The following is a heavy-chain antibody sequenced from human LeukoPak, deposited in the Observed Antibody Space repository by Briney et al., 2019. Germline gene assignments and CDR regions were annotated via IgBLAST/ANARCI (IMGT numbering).Heavy chain of an antibody. V-gene: IGHV3-11*01. CDR1: GFPFSDYY. CDR2: ISNSGSTI. Sequence: GGSLRLSCAASGFPFSDYYMSWIRQAPGKGLEWVSYISNSGSTIYYADSVKGRFTISRDNAKNSLYLQMNSLRAEDTAVYYCASVEMATIRIDYWGQGALVTVSS. J-gene: IGHJ4*02. CDR3: ASVEMATIRIDY. D-gene: IGHD5-24*01.